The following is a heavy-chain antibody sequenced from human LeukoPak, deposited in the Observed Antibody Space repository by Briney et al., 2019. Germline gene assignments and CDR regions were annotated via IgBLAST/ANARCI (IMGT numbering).Heavy chain of an antibody. Sequence: GGSLRLSCAASGFTLSNYGMHWVRQAPGKGLEWVAVISYDGSNKYYADSVKGRFTISRDNSKNTLYLQMNSLRAEDTAVYYCAKALGYSYGTDYWGQGTLVTVSS. J-gene: IGHJ4*02. D-gene: IGHD5-18*01. V-gene: IGHV3-30*18. CDR1: GFTLSNYG. CDR2: ISYDGSNK. CDR3: AKALGYSYGTDY.